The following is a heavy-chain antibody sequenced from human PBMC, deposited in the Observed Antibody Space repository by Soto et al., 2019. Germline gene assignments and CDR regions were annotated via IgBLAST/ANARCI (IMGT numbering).Heavy chain of an antibody. CDR3: AKDARSNWNTGHYKDAFDI. Sequence: EVQLLESGGGLVQPGGSLRLSCAASGFTFSSYAMSWVRQAPGKGLEWVSAISGSGASTYYADSVKGRSTISRDNCENPPDVQRNRLRAEDTALYCCAKDARSNWNTGHYKDAFDIWGQGTMVTVSS. CDR2: ISGSGAST. CDR1: GFTFSSYA. V-gene: IGHV3-23*01. D-gene: IGHD1-1*01. J-gene: IGHJ3*02.